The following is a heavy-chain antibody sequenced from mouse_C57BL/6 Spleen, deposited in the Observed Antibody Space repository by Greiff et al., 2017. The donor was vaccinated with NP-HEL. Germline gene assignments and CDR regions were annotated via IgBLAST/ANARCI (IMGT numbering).Heavy chain of an antibody. CDR1: GFTFSDYG. CDR3: ARVVSYAMDY. J-gene: IGHJ4*01. Sequence: EVQLQQSGGGLVKPGGSLKLSCAASGFTFSDYGMHWVRQAPEKGLEWVAYISSGSSTIYYADTVKGRFTISRDNAKNTLFLQMTSLRSEDTAMYYCARVVSYAMDYWGQGTSVTVSS. CDR2: ISSGSSTI. V-gene: IGHV5-17*01. D-gene: IGHD1-1*01.